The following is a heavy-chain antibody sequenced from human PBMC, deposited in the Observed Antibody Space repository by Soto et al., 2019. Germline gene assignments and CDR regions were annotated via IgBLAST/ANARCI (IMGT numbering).Heavy chain of an antibody. CDR3: AESGYYDSSGNYYYYYGMDV. J-gene: IGHJ6*02. CDR1: GFTFSSYA. Sequence: GGSLRLSCAASGFTFSSYAMSWVRQAPGKGLEWVSAISGSGGSTYYADSVKGRFTISRDNSKNTLYLQMNSLRAEDTAVYYCAESGYYDSSGNYYYYYGMDVWGQGITVTVSS. D-gene: IGHD3-22*01. V-gene: IGHV3-23*01. CDR2: ISGSGGST.